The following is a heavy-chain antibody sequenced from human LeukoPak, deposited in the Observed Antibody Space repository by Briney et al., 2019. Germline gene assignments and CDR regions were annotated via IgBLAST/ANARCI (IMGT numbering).Heavy chain of an antibody. CDR3: ARYWSKSFDY. D-gene: IGHD2-15*01. CDR2: ISSSSSYI. J-gene: IGHJ4*02. Sequence: GGSLRLSCAASGFTVSSNYMSWVRQAPGKGLEWVSSISSSSSYIYYADSVKGRFTISRDNAKNSLYLQMNSLRAEDTAVYYCARYWSKSFDYWGQGTLVTVSS. CDR1: GFTVSSNY. V-gene: IGHV3-21*01.